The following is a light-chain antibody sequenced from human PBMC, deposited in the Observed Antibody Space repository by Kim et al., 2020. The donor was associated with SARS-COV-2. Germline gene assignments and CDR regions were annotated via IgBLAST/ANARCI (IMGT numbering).Light chain of an antibody. V-gene: IGKV1-5*01. CDR2: DAS. Sequence: DIQMTQSPSTLSASEGDSVTITCRASQSISSWLAWYQQKPGKAPNLLIYDASSLESGVPSRFSGSGSGTEFTLTINGLRPDDFATYYCQQYNSWWTFGQGTKVDIK. CDR1: QSISSW. CDR3: QQYNSWWT. J-gene: IGKJ1*01.